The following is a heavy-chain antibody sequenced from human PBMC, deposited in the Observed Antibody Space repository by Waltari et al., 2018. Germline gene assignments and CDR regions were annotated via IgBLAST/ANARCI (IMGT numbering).Heavy chain of an antibody. D-gene: IGHD3-3*01. CDR1: RFTFSSYE. V-gene: IGHV3-48*03. CDR2: ISSSGNTI. CDR3: AKVSLAYYDFWSGPGPFDY. J-gene: IGHJ4*02. Sequence: EVQLVESGGGLEQPGGSLRLSCTTSRFTFSSYEMNWVRQAPGKGLEWVSHISSSGNTIYYADSVKGRFTISRDNSKNTLYLQMNSLRAEDTAVYYCAKVSLAYYDFWSGPGPFDYWGQGTLVTVSS.